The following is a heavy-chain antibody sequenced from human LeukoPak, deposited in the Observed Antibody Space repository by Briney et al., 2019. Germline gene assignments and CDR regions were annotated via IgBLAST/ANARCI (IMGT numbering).Heavy chain of an antibody. CDR3: ARDDVDYGDNYYGMDV. V-gene: IGHV3-33*01. CDR2: IWYDGSNK. Sequence: SGGSLRLSCAASGFTFSSYGMRWVRQAPGKGLEWLAVIWYDGSNKYYADSVKGRFTISRDNSKNTLYLQMNSLSAEDTAVYYCARDDVDYGDNYYGMDVWGQGTTVTVSS. J-gene: IGHJ6*02. CDR1: GFTFSSYG. D-gene: IGHD4-17*01.